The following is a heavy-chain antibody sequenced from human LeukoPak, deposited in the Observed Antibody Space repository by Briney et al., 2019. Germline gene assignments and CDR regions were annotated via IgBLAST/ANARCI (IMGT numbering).Heavy chain of an antibody. CDR3: AKDQGHYDSSGYSSFED. V-gene: IGHV3-23*01. Sequence: AGGSLRLSCAASGFTFSSYAMSWVRQAPGKGLEWVSAISGSGGSTYYADSVKGRFTISRDNSKNTLYLQMNSLRAEDTAVYYCAKDQGHYDSSGYSSFEDWGQGTLVTVSS. CDR2: ISGSGGST. J-gene: IGHJ4*02. CDR1: GFTFSSYA. D-gene: IGHD3-22*01.